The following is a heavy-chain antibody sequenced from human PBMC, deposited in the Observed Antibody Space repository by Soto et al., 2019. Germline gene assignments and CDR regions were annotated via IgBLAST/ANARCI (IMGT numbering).Heavy chain of an antibody. Sequence: EVQLVESGGGLVKPGGSLRLSCAASGFTFSSYSMNWVRQAPGKGLEWVSSISSSSSYIYYADSVKGRFTISRDNAKNSLYLQMNSLRAEDTAVYYCATLAAAGPDYWGQGTLVTVSS. D-gene: IGHD6-13*01. CDR1: GFTFSSYS. CDR2: ISSSSSYI. CDR3: ATLAAAGPDY. J-gene: IGHJ4*02. V-gene: IGHV3-21*01.